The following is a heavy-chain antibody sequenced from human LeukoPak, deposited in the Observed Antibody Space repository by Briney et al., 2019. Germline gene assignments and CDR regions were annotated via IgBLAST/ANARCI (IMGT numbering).Heavy chain of an antibody. Sequence: GGSLRLSCAASGFTFSSYAMSLFRQAPGKGLEWVSAISGNGGRTYYADSVKRRFTISRDNSRNTLFLQMNSLRAEDTAVYYCAKVAEMDTILGKFDNWGQGTLVTVSS. V-gene: IGHV3-23*01. D-gene: IGHD5-24*01. CDR3: AKVAEMDTILGKFDN. J-gene: IGHJ5*02. CDR2: ISGNGGRT. CDR1: GFTFSSYA.